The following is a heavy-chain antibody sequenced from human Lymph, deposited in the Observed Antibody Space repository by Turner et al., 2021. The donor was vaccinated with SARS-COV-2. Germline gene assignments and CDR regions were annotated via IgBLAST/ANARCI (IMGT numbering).Heavy chain of an antibody. Sequence: QVQLVESGGGVVQPGRSLRLSCAAPEFTFSTYAMHWVRQAPGKGLEWLAVRSYYGSNKYYADSVKGRVTISRDNSKNTLYLQMNSLRVEDTAVYYCARDLVVASSGARFQHWGQGTLVTVSS. CDR2: RSYYGSNK. V-gene: IGHV3-30-3*01. CDR1: EFTFSTYA. CDR3: ARDLVVASSGARFQH. D-gene: IGHD2-15*01. J-gene: IGHJ1*01.